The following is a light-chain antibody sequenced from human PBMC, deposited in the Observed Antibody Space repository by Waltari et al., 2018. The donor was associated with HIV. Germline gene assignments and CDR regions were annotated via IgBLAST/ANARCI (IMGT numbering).Light chain of an antibody. CDR3: QVWHYSVV. CDR2: NDR. V-gene: IGLV3-9*01. CDR1: TIGTKA. J-gene: IGLJ3*02. Sequence: SYELTQPFSVSVALGQTVRITCGGSTIGTKAVHWYQQRPGQAPLLVIFNDRNPPSGIPERFSGSKSRNTATLTISGAQAGDEADYYCQVWHYSVVFGGGTKLTVL.